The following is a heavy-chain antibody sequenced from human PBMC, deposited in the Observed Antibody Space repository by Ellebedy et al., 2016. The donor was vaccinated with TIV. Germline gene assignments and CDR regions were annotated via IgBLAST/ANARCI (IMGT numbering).Heavy chain of an antibody. CDR3: ARAGQWLVGGRVVNYYGMDV. J-gene: IGHJ6*02. CDR1: GFTFSSYG. Sequence: GGSLRLXXAASGFTFSSYGMHWVRQAPGKGLEWVAVIWYDGSNKYYADSVKGRFTISRDNSKNTLYLQMNSLRAEDTAVYYCARAGQWLVGGRVVNYYGMDVWGQGTTVTVSS. V-gene: IGHV3-33*01. D-gene: IGHD6-19*01. CDR2: IWYDGSNK.